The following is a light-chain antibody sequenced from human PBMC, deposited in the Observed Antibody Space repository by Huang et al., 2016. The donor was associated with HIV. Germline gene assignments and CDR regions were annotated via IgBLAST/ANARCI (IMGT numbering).Light chain of an antibody. CDR1: QSISSW. Sequence: DIQMTQSPSTLSASVGDRVTITCRASQSISSWLAWYQQKPGKAPKLLIYKASSLESGVPSRFSGSVSWTEFTLTISSLQPDDFATYYCQQYNTYSPWTFGQGTKVEIK. CDR2: KAS. CDR3: QQYNTYSPWT. V-gene: IGKV1-5*03. J-gene: IGKJ1*01.